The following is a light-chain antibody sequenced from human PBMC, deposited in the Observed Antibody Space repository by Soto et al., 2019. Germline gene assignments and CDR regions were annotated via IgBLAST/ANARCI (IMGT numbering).Light chain of an antibody. V-gene: IGLV1-44*01. CDR1: SSNIGSHV. Sequence: QSVLTQPPSASGTPGQRVTLSWSGSSSNIGSHVVNWYQQVPGTAPKLLIYTNNQRPSGVPDRFSDSKSGTSASLAISGLQSEDEADYYCAAWDGSLQSWVFGGGTKLTVL. CDR3: AAWDGSLQSWV. J-gene: IGLJ3*02. CDR2: TNN.